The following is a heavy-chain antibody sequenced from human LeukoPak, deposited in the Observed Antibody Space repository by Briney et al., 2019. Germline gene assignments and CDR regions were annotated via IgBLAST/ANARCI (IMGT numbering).Heavy chain of an antibody. D-gene: IGHD6-13*01. Sequence: SETLSLTCAVSGGSISSSNWWNWVRQPPGKGLEWIGEINHSGSTNYNPSLKSRVTISVDTSKNQFSLKLSSVTAADTAVYYCARLVGSSWYHEVLLGRDYWGQGTLVTVSS. CDR3: ARLVGSSWYHEVLLGRDY. J-gene: IGHJ4*02. CDR2: INHSGST. V-gene: IGHV4-4*02. CDR1: GGSISSSNW.